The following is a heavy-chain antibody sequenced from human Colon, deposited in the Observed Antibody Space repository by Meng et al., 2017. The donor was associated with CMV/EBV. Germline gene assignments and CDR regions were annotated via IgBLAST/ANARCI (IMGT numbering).Heavy chain of an antibody. CDR2: ISTSGRDI. Sequence: GESLKISCAASGFIFTSYTMNWVRQAPGKGLEWVSSISTSGRDIYYADSVKGRFTLSRDNAKNSLYLQMDSLRAEDTAVYYCAKEASYDSSGYGFDYWGQGTLVTVSS. CDR1: GFIFTSYT. J-gene: IGHJ4*02. CDR3: AKEASYDSSGYGFDY. D-gene: IGHD3-22*01. V-gene: IGHV3-21*04.